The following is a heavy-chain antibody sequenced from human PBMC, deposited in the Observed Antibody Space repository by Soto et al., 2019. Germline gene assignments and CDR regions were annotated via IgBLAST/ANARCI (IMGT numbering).Heavy chain of an antibody. J-gene: IGHJ3*02. Sequence: GGSLRLSCAASGFTFSNAWMNWVRQAPGKGLEWVGRIKSKTDGGTTDYAAPVKGRFTISRDDSKNTLYLQMNSLKTEDTAVYYCTTVYPYSSSYDAFDIWGQGTMVTVSS. V-gene: IGHV3-15*07. CDR3: TTVYPYSSSYDAFDI. CDR1: GFTFSNAW. CDR2: IKSKTDGGTT. D-gene: IGHD6-6*01.